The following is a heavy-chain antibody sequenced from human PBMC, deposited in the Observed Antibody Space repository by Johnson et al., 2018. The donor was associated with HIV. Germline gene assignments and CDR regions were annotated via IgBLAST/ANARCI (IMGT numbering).Heavy chain of an antibody. V-gene: IGHV3-53*04. J-gene: IGHJ3*02. CDR3: ARYQLGGDAFDI. CDR2: IYSGGST. CDR1: GFTVSSNY. D-gene: IGHD7-27*01. Sequence: VQLVESGGGLVQPGGSLRLSCAASGFTVSSNYMSWVRQAPGKGLEWVSLIYSGGSTYDADSVKGRFTISRDNSKNTLYLQMNSLRAEDTAVYYCARYQLGGDAFDIWGQGTMVTVSS.